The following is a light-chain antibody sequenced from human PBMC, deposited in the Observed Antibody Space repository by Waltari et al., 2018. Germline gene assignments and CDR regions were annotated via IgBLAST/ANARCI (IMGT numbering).Light chain of an antibody. J-gene: IGKJ3*01. CDR2: DAS. CDR1: QSVSKY. CDR3: QQRSTWPPFT. V-gene: IGKV3-11*01. Sequence: DIVLTPSPATLSLSPGERATLSCRASQSVSKYLAWYQQKPGQAPRLLIYDASNRATGIPARFSGSGSGTDFILTISSLEPEDFAVYYCQQRSTWPPFTFGPGTTLDI.